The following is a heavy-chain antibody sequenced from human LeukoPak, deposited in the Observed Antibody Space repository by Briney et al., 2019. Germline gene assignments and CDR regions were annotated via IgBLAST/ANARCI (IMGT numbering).Heavy chain of an antibody. V-gene: IGHV3-21*01. CDR1: GFTFSSYS. CDR2: ISSSSSYI. D-gene: IGHD6-13*01. J-gene: IGHJ4*02. Sequence: GGSLRPSCAASGFTFSSYSLNWVRQAPGKGLEWVSSISSSSSYIYYADSVKGRFNISRDNSKNTLYLQMNSLRAEDTAVYYCAREEIAGLFDYWGQGTLVTVSS. CDR3: AREEIAGLFDY.